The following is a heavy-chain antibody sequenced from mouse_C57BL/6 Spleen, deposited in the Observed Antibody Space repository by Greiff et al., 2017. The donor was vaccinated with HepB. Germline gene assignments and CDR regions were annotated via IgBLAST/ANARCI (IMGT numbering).Heavy chain of an antibody. J-gene: IGHJ1*03. CDR2: ISDGGSYT. V-gene: IGHV5-4*01. CDR1: GFTFSSYA. CDR3: ARVPYYYVSSYRYFDV. Sequence: EVQRVESGGGLVKPGGSLKLSCAASGFTFSSYAMSWVRQTPEKRLEWVATISDGGSYTYYPDNVKGRCTISRDNAKNNLYLQMSHLKSEDTAMYYWARVPYYYVSSYRYFDVWGTGTTVTVSS. D-gene: IGHD1-1*01.